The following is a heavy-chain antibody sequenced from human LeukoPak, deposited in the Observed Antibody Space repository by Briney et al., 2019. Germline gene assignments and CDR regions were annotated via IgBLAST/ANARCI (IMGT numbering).Heavy chain of an antibody. CDR1: GFTFSDYY. J-gene: IGHJ5*02. Sequence: GGSLRLSCAASGFTFSDYYMSWLRQAPGKGLEWVSYISSSGSTIYYADSVKGRFTISRDNAKNSLYLQMNSLRAEDTAVYYCARERERSDWFDLWGQGTLVTVSS. D-gene: IGHD5-24*01. V-gene: IGHV3-11*01. CDR2: ISSSGSTI. CDR3: ARERERSDWFDL.